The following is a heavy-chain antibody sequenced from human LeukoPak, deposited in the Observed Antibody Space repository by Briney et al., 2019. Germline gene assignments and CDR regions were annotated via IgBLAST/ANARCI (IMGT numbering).Heavy chain of an antibody. J-gene: IGHJ3*02. Sequence: GGSLRLSCAASGFTFCSYAMSWVRQAPGKGLEWVSGISTSGGSTYYADSVRGRFTIYRDNSKNPLYLQMNGLRAEDTAVYYCATRRGGAVDIWGQGTMVTVSS. CDR2: ISTSGGST. CDR1: GFTFCSYA. V-gene: IGHV3-23*01. D-gene: IGHD3-10*01. CDR3: ATRRGGAVDI.